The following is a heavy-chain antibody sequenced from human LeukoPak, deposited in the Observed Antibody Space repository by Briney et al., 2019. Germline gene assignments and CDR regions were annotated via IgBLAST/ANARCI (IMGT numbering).Heavy chain of an antibody. J-gene: IGHJ6*04. CDR1: GGSFSCYY. D-gene: IGHD1/OR15-1a*01. CDR3: AREQQRPYNYYCVMDG. CDR2: INHSGST. Sequence: SETLSLTCAVYGGSFSCYYWSWIRQPPGKGLEWIGEINHSGSTNYNPSIKSRVTISVAKTKTQFSLKLRSVTAADTAVYYFAREQQRPYNYYCVMDGWGKGTTVTVSS. V-gene: IGHV4-34*01.